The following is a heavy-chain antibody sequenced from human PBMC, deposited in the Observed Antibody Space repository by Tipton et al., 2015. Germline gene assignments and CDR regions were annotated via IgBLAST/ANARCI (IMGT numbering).Heavy chain of an antibody. Sequence: TLSLTCNVSGGSITSYYWSWIRQPPGKELEWIGYIQYSGSTNYNPSLKSRVTISVDTSKTQFSLKMRSVTATDTAVYYCARARGRHGGLFDSWGQGTLVTVSS. CDR3: ARARGRHGGLFDS. V-gene: IGHV4-59*01. D-gene: IGHD4-23*01. CDR1: GGSITSYY. CDR2: IQYSGST. J-gene: IGHJ4*02.